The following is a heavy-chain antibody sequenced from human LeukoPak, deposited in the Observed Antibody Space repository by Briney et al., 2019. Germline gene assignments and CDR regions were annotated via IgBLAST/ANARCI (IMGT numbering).Heavy chain of an antibody. V-gene: IGHV4-34*01. CDR2: INHSGST. CDR3: ARGASMVRGVRDFDY. Sequence: SETLSLTCAVYGGSFSGYYWSWIRQPPGKGLEWLGEINHSGSTNYNPSLKNRVTISVDTSKNQFSLKLSSVTAADTAVYYCARGASMVRGVRDFDYWGQGTLVIVSS. J-gene: IGHJ4*02. D-gene: IGHD3-10*01. CDR1: GGSFSGYY.